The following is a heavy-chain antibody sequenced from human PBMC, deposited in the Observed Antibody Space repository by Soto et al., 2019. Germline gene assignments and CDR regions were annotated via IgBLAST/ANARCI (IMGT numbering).Heavy chain of an antibody. D-gene: IGHD3-10*01. CDR3: AKERNYYGSGNYDPDFDY. J-gene: IGHJ4*02. CDR2: ISYDGSNK. CDR1: GFTFSSYG. Sequence: GGALILSWAASGFTFSSYGMHWVLEAPGKGLEWVAVISYDGSNKYYADSVKGRFTISRDNSKNTLYLQMNSLRAEDTAVYYCAKERNYYGSGNYDPDFDYWSQGTL. V-gene: IGHV3-30*18.